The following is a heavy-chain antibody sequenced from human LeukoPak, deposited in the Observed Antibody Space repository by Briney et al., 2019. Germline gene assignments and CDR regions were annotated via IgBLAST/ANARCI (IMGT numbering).Heavy chain of an antibody. Sequence: GGSLRLSCAASGFTFSSYSMNWVRQAPGKGLEWVSSISSSSSYIYYADSVKGRFTISRDNSKNTLYLQMNSLRAEDTAVYYCARDHSSGWYSGAFDIWGQGTMVTVSS. J-gene: IGHJ3*02. V-gene: IGHV3-21*01. CDR1: GFTFSSYS. CDR2: ISSSSSYI. D-gene: IGHD6-19*01. CDR3: ARDHSSGWYSGAFDI.